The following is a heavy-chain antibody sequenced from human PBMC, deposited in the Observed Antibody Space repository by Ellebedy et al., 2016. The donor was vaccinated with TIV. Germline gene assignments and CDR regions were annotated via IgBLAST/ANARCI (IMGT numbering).Heavy chain of an antibody. CDR3: VGGRHKAAARTPDF. CDR1: GVTVINNY. V-gene: IGHV3-66*01. Sequence: PGGSLRLSCAASGVTVINNYMTWVRQAPGKGLEWVSVMYSGGITYYADSVKGRFTVSRDGSKNTLYLQMNSLRAEDTAVYYCVGGRHKAAARTPDFWGQGTLVTVSS. D-gene: IGHD6-13*01. J-gene: IGHJ4*02. CDR2: MYSGGIT.